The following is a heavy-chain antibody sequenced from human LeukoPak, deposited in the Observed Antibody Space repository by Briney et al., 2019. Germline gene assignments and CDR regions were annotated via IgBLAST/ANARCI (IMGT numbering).Heavy chain of an antibody. CDR3: AKEADYGDSGGGGLSY. J-gene: IGHJ4*02. Sequence: KPGGSLRLSCTASGFIFNNYAMNWGRQAPGKGLEWVSTISGGGSATYYADSVKGGFTISRDNSKNTLYLQMNSLRAEDTAVYYGAKEADYGDSGGGGLSYWGQGTLVTVSS. V-gene: IGHV3-23*01. CDR2: ISGGGSAT. D-gene: IGHD4-17*01. CDR1: GFIFNNYA.